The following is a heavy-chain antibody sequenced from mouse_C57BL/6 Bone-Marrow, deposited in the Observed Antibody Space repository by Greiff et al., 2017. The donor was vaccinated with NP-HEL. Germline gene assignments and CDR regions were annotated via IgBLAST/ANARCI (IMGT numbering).Heavy chain of an antibody. CDR1: GYTFTSYW. CDR3: ARWGYYYCSSYSWYFDV. Sequence: VQLQQPGAELVKPGASVKLSCKASGYTFTSYWMHWVKQRPGQGLEWIGMIHPNSGSTNYNEKFKSKATLTVDKSSSTAYMQLSSLTSEDSAVYYCARWGYYYCSSYSWYFDVWGTGTTVTVSS. V-gene: IGHV1-64*01. CDR2: IHPNSGST. J-gene: IGHJ1*03. D-gene: IGHD1-1*01.